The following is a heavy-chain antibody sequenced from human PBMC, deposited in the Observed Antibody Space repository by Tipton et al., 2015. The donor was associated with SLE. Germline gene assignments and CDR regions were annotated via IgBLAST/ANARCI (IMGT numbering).Heavy chain of an antibody. D-gene: IGHD2-15*01. J-gene: IGHJ4*02. CDR2: INHSGST. CDR1: GGSFSGYY. Sequence: TLSLTCAVYGGSFSGYYWSWIRQPPGKGLEWIGEINHSGSTNYNPSLKSRVTISVDKSKNQFSLKLSSVTAADTAVYYCAREGERGGYCSGGSCYFDYWGQGTLVTVSS. V-gene: IGHV4-34*01. CDR3: AREGERGGYCSGGSCYFDY.